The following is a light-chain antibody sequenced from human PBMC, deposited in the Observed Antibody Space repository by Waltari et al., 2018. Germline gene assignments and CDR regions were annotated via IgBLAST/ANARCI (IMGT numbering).Light chain of an antibody. V-gene: IGKV1-5*03. CDR1: QTIDRW. Sequence: DIQLTQSPSTLSASVGDSVTITCRASQTIDRWLAWYQQKPGKVPKLLIYKTSILESGVPSRFSGGGSGTEFTLTIASLQPYDFATYYCQHYDAYSATFGRGTKLEIK. CDR2: KTS. CDR3: QHYDAYSAT. J-gene: IGKJ4*02.